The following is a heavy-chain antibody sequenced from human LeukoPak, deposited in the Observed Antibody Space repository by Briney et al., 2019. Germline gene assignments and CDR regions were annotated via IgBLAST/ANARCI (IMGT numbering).Heavy chain of an antibody. J-gene: IGHJ4*02. V-gene: IGHV3-30-3*01. Sequence: PGRSLRLSCAASGFTFSSHAMPWVRQAPGKGLEWVAVISYEGSNKYYTDSVKGRFTISRDNSKNTLYLQMNSLRVEDTAVYYCARGTYSGSYWGQGTLVTVSS. D-gene: IGHD1-26*01. CDR2: ISYEGSNK. CDR1: GFTFSSHA. CDR3: ARGTYSGSY.